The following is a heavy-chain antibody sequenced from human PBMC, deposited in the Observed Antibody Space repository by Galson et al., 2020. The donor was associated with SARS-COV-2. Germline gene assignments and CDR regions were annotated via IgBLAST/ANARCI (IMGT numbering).Heavy chain of an antibody. J-gene: IGHJ3*02. Sequence: SLKISCAASGFTFDDYAMHWVRQAPGKGLEWVSGISWNSGSIGYADYVKGRFTISRDNAKNSLYLQMNSLRAEDTALYYCAWGDSSSWGGDGAFDIWGQGTMVTVSS. CDR2: ISWNSGSI. V-gene: IGHV3-9*01. D-gene: IGHD6-13*01. CDR1: GFTFDDYA. CDR3: AWGDSSSWGGDGAFDI.